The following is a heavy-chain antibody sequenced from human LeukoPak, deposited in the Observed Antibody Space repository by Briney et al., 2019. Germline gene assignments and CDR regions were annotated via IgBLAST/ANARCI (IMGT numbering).Heavy chain of an antibody. V-gene: IGHV3-9*03. D-gene: IGHD3-22*01. Sequence: GRSLRLSCAASGFTFDDYAMHWVRQAPGKGLEWVSGISWNSGRIGYADSVEGRFTISRDNAKNSLFLQMNSLGPEDMALYYCAKGLNYDASVGYFDYWGQGTLVTVSS. CDR2: ISWNSGRI. CDR1: GFTFDDYA. J-gene: IGHJ4*02. CDR3: AKGLNYDASVGYFDY.